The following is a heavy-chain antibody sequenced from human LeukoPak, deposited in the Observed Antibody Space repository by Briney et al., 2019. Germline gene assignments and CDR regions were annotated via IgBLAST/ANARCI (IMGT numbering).Heavy chain of an antibody. V-gene: IGHV1-69*13. CDR2: IIPIFGTA. J-gene: IGHJ3*02. D-gene: IGHD2-15*01. CDR1: GGTFSIYA. CDR3: ASPSQVVAAIKGAFDI. Sequence: GASVKVSFKASGGTFSIYAISWVRQARGQGREWMGGIIPIFGTANYAQKFQGRVTITADESTSTAYMELSSLRSEDTAVYYCASPSQVVAAIKGAFDIWGQGTMVTVSS.